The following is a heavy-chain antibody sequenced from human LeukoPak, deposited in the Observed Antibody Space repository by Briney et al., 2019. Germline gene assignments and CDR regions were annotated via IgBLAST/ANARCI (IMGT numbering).Heavy chain of an antibody. CDR1: GGSISSYY. D-gene: IGHD1-1*01. J-gene: IGHJ6*02. Sequence: SETLSLTCTVSGGSISSYYWSWIRQPPGKGLEWIGYIYYSGSTNYNPSLKSRVTISVDTSKNQFSLKLSSVTAADTALYYCAKGRNGYYYYGMDVWGQGTTVTVSS. V-gene: IGHV4-59*01. CDR3: AKGRNGYYYYGMDV. CDR2: IYYSGST.